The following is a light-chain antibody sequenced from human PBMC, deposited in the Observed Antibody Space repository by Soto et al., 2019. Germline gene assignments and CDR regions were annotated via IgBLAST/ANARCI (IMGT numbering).Light chain of an antibody. CDR2: DVS. J-gene: IGLJ2*01. Sequence: QSVLTQPASVSGSPGQSITISCTGTNSDVGDYNYVSWYQQHPGKAPKLMIYDVSYRPSGVSNRFSGSKSGNTASLTISGLQAEDEADYYCCSYPSDTVIFGGGTKVTVL. CDR1: NSDVGDYNY. V-gene: IGLV2-14*03. CDR3: CSYPSDTVI.